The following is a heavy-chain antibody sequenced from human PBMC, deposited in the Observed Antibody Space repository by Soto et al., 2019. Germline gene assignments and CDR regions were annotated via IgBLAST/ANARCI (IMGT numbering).Heavy chain of an antibody. J-gene: IGHJ6*02. CDR3: ATSSRGQPPYYYGMDV. CDR1: GYSFTSYW. Sequence: PGESLKSSCNGSGYSFTSYWICWVRQMPGKGLEWMGIIYPGDSDTRYSPSFQGQVTISADKSISTAYLQWSSLKASDTAMYYCATSSRGQPPYYYGMDVWGQGTTVTVSS. V-gene: IGHV5-51*01. CDR2: IYPGDSDT. D-gene: IGHD3-16*01.